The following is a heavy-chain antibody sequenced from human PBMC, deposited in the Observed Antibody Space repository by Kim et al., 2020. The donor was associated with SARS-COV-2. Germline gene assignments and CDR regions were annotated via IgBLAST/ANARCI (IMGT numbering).Heavy chain of an antibody. CDR1: GFTFSSYW. D-gene: IGHD3-10*01. CDR2: IKQDGSEK. CDR3: ARGSYYGSGSYAY. V-gene: IGHV3-7*01. Sequence: GGSLRLSCAASGFTFSSYWMSWVRQAPGKGLEWVANIKQDGSEKYYVDSVKGRFTISRDNAKNSLYLQMNSLRAEDTAVYYCARGSYYGSGSYAYWGQGTLVTVSS. J-gene: IGHJ4*02.